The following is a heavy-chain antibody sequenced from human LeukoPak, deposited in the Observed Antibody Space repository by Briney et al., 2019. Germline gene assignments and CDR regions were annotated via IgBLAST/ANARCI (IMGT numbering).Heavy chain of an antibody. CDR3: AKDISRNGAYYDYVWGSSPTSFDY. V-gene: IGHV3-9*01. Sequence: GRSLRLSCAASGFTFDDYAMHWVRQAPGKGLEWVSGISWNSGSIGYADSVKGRFTISRDNAKNSLYLQMNSLRAEDTALYYCAKDISRNGAYYDYVWGSSPTSFDYWGQGTLVTVSS. CDR1: GFTFDDYA. J-gene: IGHJ4*02. D-gene: IGHD3-16*01. CDR2: ISWNSGSI.